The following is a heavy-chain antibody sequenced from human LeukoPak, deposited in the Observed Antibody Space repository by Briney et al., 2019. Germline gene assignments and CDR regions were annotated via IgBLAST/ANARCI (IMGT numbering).Heavy chain of an antibody. V-gene: IGHV2-5*01. D-gene: IGHD1-7*01. CDR1: GFSLTTNGLG. CDR3: ARFQGTGTYRFDY. J-gene: IGHJ4*02. CDR2: IYWNDNK. Sequence: ESGPTLVNPTQTLTLTCSFSGFSLTTNGLGVGWIRQPPAKALERLAVIYWNDNKHYSPFLNSSLTLTKDASKEQVVLKVSKMDPVDTATYYCARFQGTGTYRFDYWGQGTLVTVSS.